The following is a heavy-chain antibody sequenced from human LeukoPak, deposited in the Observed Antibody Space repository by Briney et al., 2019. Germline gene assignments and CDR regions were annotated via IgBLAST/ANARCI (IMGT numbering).Heavy chain of an antibody. D-gene: IGHD4-17*01. J-gene: IGHJ4*02. V-gene: IGHV4-30-4*01. CDR1: GGSISSGDYY. CDR2: IYYSGST. Sequence: SQTLSLTCTVSGGSISSGDYYWSWIRQPPGKGLEWIGYIYYSGSTYYNPSLKSRVTISVDTSKNQFSLKLSSVTAADTAVYYCARVGDYGTSFDYWGQGTLVTVSS. CDR3: ARVGDYGTSFDY.